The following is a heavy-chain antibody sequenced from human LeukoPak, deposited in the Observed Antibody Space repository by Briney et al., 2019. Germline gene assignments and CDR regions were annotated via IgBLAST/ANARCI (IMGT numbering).Heavy chain of an antibody. CDR2: IYTSGST. CDR3: ARASHDYGDYSHFDY. D-gene: IGHD4-17*01. Sequence: SETLSLTCTVSGGSISSYYWSWIRQPAGKGLEWIGRIYTSGSTNYNPSLKSRVTMSVDTSKNQFSLKLSSVTAADTAVYYCARASHDYGDYSHFDYWGQGTLVTVSS. CDR1: GGSISSYY. J-gene: IGHJ4*02. V-gene: IGHV4-4*07.